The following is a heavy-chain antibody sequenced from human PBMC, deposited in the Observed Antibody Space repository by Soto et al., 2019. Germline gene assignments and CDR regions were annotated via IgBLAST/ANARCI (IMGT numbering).Heavy chain of an antibody. CDR3: AHSASVPCCYYFDS. CDR1: GFSLSSIGVA. CDR2: LYWNDDR. D-gene: IGHD1-26*01. V-gene: IGHV2-5*01. J-gene: IGHJ4*02. Sequence: QITLKESGPALVKPTQTLTLTCTFSGFSLSSIGVAVGWIHQPPGKALEWLALLYWNDDRRYSPSLKSRLTITKDTSKNQVVLTMTNMDPADTATYYCAHSASVPCCYYFDSWGQGTLVTVSS.